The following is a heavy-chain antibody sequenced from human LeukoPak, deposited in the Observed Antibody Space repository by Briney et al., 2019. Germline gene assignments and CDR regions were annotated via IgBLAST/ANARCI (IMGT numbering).Heavy chain of an antibody. J-gene: IGHJ6*03. CDR3: ARLPRKYYYDSSGSGLAYYYYYYMDV. CDR1: GGSISSSSYY. V-gene: IGHV4-39*07. Sequence: PSETLSLTCTVSGGSISSSSYYWGWIRQPPGKGLEWIGSIYYSGSTYYNPSLKSRVTISVDTSKNQFSLKLSSVTAADTAVYYCARLPRKYYYDSSGSGLAYYYYYYMDVWAKGPRSPSP. CDR2: IYYSGST. D-gene: IGHD3-22*01.